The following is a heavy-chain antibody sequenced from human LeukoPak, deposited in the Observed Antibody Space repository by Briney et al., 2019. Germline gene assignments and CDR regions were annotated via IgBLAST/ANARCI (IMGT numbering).Heavy chain of an antibody. J-gene: IGHJ4*02. D-gene: IGHD3-22*01. Sequence: PGGSLRLSCAVSGITLSNYGMRWVRQAPGKGLEWVAGISDSAGKTNYADSVKGRFTISRDSPKNTLYLQMNSLRAEDTAVYFCAKRGVVIRVILVGFHKEAYYFDSWGQGALVTVSS. CDR1: GITLSNYG. V-gene: IGHV3-23*01. CDR3: AKRGVVIRVILVGFHKEAYYFDS. CDR2: ISDSAGKT.